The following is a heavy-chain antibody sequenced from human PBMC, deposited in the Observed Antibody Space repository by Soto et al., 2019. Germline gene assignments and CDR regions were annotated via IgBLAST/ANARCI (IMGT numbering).Heavy chain of an antibody. Sequence: SETLSLTCAVYGGSFSGYYWSWIRQPPGKGLEWIGEINHSGSTNYNPSLKSRVTISVDTSKNQFSLKLSSVTAADTAVYYCARGWWVGGSMNRYSSGWPWGQGTLVTVSS. D-gene: IGHD6-19*01. CDR1: GGSFSGYY. CDR2: INHSGST. J-gene: IGHJ5*02. CDR3: ARGWWVGGSMNRYSSGWP. V-gene: IGHV4-34*01.